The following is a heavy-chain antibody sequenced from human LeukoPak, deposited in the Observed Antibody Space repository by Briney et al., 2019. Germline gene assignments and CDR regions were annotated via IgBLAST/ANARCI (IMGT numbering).Heavy chain of an antibody. V-gene: IGHV3-48*03. CDR1: GFTFSSYE. D-gene: IGHD3-10*01. CDR3: ARGDMDYGSGSYQFDY. CDR2: ISSSGSTI. J-gene: IGHJ4*02. Sequence: GGSLRLSCAASGFTFSSYEMNWVRQAPGKGLEWVSYISSSGSTIYYADSVKGRFTISRDNSKNTLYLQMNSLRAEDTAVYYCARGDMDYGSGSYQFDYWGQGTLVTVSS.